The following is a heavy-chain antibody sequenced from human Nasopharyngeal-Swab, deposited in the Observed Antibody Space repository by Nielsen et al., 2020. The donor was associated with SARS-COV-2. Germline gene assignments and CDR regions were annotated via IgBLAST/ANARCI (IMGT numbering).Heavy chain of an antibody. Sequence: GESLKISCSASGFIFTSYAMHWVRQAPGKGLDYVSAISSNGASTYYADSVKDRFTMSRDNSKNTLFLHMNSLRAEDTAVYYCARGGRYSYGNYGMDVWGQGTTVTVSS. D-gene: IGHD5-18*01. CDR1: GFIFTSYA. V-gene: IGHV3-64*04. J-gene: IGHJ6*02. CDR3: ARGGRYSYGNYGMDV. CDR2: ISSNGAST.